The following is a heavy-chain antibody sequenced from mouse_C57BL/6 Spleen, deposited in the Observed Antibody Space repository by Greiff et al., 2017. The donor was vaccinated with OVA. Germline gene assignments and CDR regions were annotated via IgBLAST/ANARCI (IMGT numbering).Heavy chain of an antibody. Sequence: VQLQQPGAKLVKPGASVKLSCKASGYTFTSYWMHWVKQRPGQGLEWIGMIHPNSGSTNYNEKFKSKATLTVDKSSSTAYMQLSSLTSEDSAVYYCALGWFPSYYAMDYWGQGTSVTVSS. V-gene: IGHV1-64*01. D-gene: IGHD1-1*02. J-gene: IGHJ4*01. CDR3: ALGWFPSYYAMDY. CDR1: GYTFTSYW. CDR2: IHPNSGST.